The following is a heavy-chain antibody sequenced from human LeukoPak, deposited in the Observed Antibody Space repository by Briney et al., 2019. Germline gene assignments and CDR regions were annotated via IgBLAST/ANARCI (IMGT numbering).Heavy chain of an antibody. CDR1: GGSISSSSYY. D-gene: IGHD2-21*01. Sequence: SETLSLTCTVSGGSISSSSYYWGWIRQPPGKGLEWIGSIYYSGSTYYNPSLKSRVTISVDTSKDQFSLKLSSVTAADTAVYYCARQWVEYCGGDCADYWGQGTLVTVSS. CDR2: IYYSGST. J-gene: IGHJ4*02. V-gene: IGHV4-39*01. CDR3: ARQWVEYCGGDCADY.